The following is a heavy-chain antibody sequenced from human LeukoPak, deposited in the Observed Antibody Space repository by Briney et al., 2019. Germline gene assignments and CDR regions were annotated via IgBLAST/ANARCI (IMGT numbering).Heavy chain of an antibody. V-gene: IGHV3-21*01. J-gene: IGHJ5*02. CDR1: GFTFSNYN. CDR3: ARGSGVSFDP. Sequence: GGSLRLSCVASGFTFSNYNMNWVRQAPGKGLEWVSYISASSGYIYYADSLKGRFSISRDNAKNSLYLQMNSLRADDTAVHYCARGSGVSFDPWGQGTLVTVSS. D-gene: IGHD3-10*01. CDR2: ISASSGYI.